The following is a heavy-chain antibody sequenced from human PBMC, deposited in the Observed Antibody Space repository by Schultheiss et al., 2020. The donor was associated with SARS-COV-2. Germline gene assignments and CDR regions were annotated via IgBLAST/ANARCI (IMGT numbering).Heavy chain of an antibody. CDR3: AREGRSYWGDAFDI. CDR1: GGSISSSNW. V-gene: IGHV4-4*02. CDR2: IYHSGST. D-gene: IGHD1-26*01. Sequence: SETLSLTCAVSGGSISSSNWWSWVRQPPGKGLEWIGEIYHSGSTNYNPSLKSRVTISVDKSKNQFSLKLSSVTAADTAVYYCAREGRSYWGDAFDIWGQGTMVTVSS. J-gene: IGHJ3*02.